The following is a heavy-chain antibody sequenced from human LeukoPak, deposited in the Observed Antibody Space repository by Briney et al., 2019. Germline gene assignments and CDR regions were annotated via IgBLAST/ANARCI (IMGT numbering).Heavy chain of an antibody. CDR3: ARELGSPYYYYYYYMDV. CDR2: ISSSGSTI. V-gene: IGHV3-48*03. J-gene: IGHJ6*03. D-gene: IGHD3-10*01. CDR1: GFTFSSYE. Sequence: GGSLRLSCAASGFTFSSYEMNWVRQAPGKGLEWVSYISSSGSTIYYADYVKGRFTISRDNAKNSLYLQMNSLRAEDTAVYYCARELGSPYYYYYYYMDVWGKGTTVTVSS.